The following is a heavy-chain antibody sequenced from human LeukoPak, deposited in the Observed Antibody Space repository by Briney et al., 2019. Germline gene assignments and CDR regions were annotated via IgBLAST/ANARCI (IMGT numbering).Heavy chain of an antibody. Sequence: GGSLRLSCAASGFTFSSYWMSWVRQAPGKGLEWVSYISTGSSTIYYADSVKGRFTVSRDNAKNSLYLQMNSLRAEDTAVYYCARGRYVDPPMDVWGKGTTVTVSS. J-gene: IGHJ6*04. CDR2: ISTGSSTI. CDR1: GFTFSSYW. V-gene: IGHV3-48*01. CDR3: ARGRYVDPPMDV. D-gene: IGHD5-12*01.